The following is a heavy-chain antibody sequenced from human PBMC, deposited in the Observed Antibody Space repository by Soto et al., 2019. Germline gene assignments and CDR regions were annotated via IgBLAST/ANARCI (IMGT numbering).Heavy chain of an antibody. CDR2: IIPIFGTA. Sequence: QVQLVQSGAEVKKPGSSVKVSCKASGGTFSSYAISWVRQAPGQGLEWMGGIIPIFGTANYAQKFQGRVTITADESTSTAYMERSSLRSEDTAVYYCAKPIAAAGSEIYYYYGMDVWGQGTTVTVSS. V-gene: IGHV1-69*12. D-gene: IGHD6-13*01. CDR1: GGTFSSYA. J-gene: IGHJ6*02. CDR3: AKPIAAAGSEIYYYYGMDV.